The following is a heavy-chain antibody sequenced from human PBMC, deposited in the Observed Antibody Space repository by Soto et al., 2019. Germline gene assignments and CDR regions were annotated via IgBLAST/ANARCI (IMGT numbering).Heavy chain of an antibody. CDR3: ARVPSEDILTGYQLGEGLNAFDI. Sequence: ALVPVCRIHSGSRMAAYYIDFRGQAAGQGLGGRGLINPNSGGTNYAQKFQGRVTMTRDTSISTAYMELSRLRSDDTAVYYCARVPSEDILTGYQLGEGLNAFDIWGQGTMVTVSS. V-gene: IGHV1-2*02. J-gene: IGHJ3*02. D-gene: IGHD3-9*01. CDR2: INPNSGGT. CDR1: GSRMAAYY.